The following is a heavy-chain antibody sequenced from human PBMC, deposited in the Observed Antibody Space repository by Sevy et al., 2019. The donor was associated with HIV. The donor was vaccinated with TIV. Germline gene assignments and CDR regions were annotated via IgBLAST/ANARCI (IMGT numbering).Heavy chain of an antibody. CDR1: GGSIRINSYY. V-gene: IGHV4-39*02. J-gene: IGHJ2*01. Sequence: SENLSLTCTVSGGSIRINSYYWGWVRQPPGNGLEWIGSIYNTGSTSYNPSLKSRVTISVDTSKNNFSLRLPSVTAADTAVYYCATPRGTHWYEGAGGYFDLWGRGTLVTVSS. CDR3: ATPRGTHWYEGAGGYFDL. D-gene: IGHD1-1*01. CDR2: IYNTGST.